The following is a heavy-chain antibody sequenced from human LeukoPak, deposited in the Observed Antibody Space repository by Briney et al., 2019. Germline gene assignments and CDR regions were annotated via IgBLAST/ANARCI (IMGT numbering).Heavy chain of an antibody. D-gene: IGHD1-26*01. Sequence: GGSLRLSCAASGFTFGTYYMNWVRQAPGKGLEWVSSISSSSTYIYYADSVKGRFTISRDNAKNSLYLQMNSLRAEDTAVYYCGRGAGGSYYLDYWGQGALVTVSS. V-gene: IGHV3-21*01. CDR2: ISSSSTYI. J-gene: IGHJ4*02. CDR3: GRGAGGSYYLDY. CDR1: GFTFGTYY.